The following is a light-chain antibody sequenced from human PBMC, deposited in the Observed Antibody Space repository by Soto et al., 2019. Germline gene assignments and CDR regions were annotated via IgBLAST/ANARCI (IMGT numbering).Light chain of an antibody. CDR3: QQYNNWPHT. Sequence: EIGMSRSPATLSVSPGERATLPCRASQSVSSKLAWFQQKPGQAPSLLIYGVSTRATGVPVRFSGSGSGTEFTLTINSLQSEDFAVYYCQQYNNWPHTFGQGTKVDIK. CDR1: QSVSSK. V-gene: IGKV3-15*01. CDR2: GVS. J-gene: IGKJ2*01.